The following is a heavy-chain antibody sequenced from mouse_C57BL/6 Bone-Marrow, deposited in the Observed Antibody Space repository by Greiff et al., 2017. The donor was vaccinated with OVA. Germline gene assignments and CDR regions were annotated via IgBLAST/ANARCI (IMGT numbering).Heavy chain of an antibody. CDR2: IYPRSGNT. J-gene: IGHJ1*03. CDR1: GYTFTSYG. D-gene: IGHD1-1*01. V-gene: IGHV1-81*01. Sequence: VQLQQSGAELARPGASVKLSCKASGYTFTSYGISWVKQRTGQGLEWIGEIYPRSGNTYYNEKFKGKATLTADKSSSTAYMALRSLTSEDSAVYFCARAPPYYGSSHWYFDVWGTGTTVTVSS. CDR3: ARAPPYYGSSHWYFDV.